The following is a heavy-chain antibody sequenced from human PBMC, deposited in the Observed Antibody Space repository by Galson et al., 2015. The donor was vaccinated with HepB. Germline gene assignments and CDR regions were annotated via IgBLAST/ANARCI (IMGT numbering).Heavy chain of an antibody. CDR3: ARDAYHKNFDP. V-gene: IGHV1-2*06. Sequence: SVKVSCKASGYTFTGQYMHWVRQAPGHGLEWMGRINPYTGDTDYAQKFQAGVTMTRDTSISTAYMELSRLKSDDTAIYYCARDAYHKNFDPWGQGTLVTVSS. D-gene: IGHD1-14*01. CDR2: INPYTGDT. J-gene: IGHJ5*02. CDR1: GYTFTGQY.